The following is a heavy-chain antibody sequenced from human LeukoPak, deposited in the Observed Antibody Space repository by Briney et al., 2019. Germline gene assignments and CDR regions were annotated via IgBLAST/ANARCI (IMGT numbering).Heavy chain of an antibody. CDR2: INSDGSST. J-gene: IGHJ3*01. V-gene: IGHV3-74*01. CDR1: GFTFSTSW. D-gene: IGHD3-16*01. CDR3: ARDWADAFDL. Sequence: GGSLRLPCAASGFTFSTSWMHWVRQVPGQGLVWVSRINSDGSSTSYADSVKGRFTISRDNAKNTLYLQVNSLRAEDTAVYHCARDWADAFDLWGQGTMVTVSS.